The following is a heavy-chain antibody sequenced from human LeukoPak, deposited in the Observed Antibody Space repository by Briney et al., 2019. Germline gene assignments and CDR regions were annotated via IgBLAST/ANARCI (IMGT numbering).Heavy chain of an antibody. Sequence: PSETLSLTCAVSGGSISTSSCYWSWIRQPPGKGLEWTGTVSSSGYTFYNSSLESRVTISVDTSKNHFSLRLTSVTAADTALYYCAKMGLNTRYEHWGQGIQVTVSS. CDR3: AKMGLNTRYEH. CDR2: VSSSGYT. D-gene: IGHD3-16*01. V-gene: IGHV4-39*02. J-gene: IGHJ4*02. CDR1: GGSISTSSCY.